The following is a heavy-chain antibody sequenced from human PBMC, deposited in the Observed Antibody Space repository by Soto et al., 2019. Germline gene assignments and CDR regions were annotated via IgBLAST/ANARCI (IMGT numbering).Heavy chain of an antibody. D-gene: IGHD2-2*02. CDR3: TTEIGDDYTGHYSDY. J-gene: IGHJ4*02. CDR1: RVIFSNAW. Sequence: GGSLRLSCGASRVIFSNAWMNWVRQAPGRGLEWVGRIRGKMNGGTTDYAAPVEGRFTISRDDSKNTLYLQMDRLKTEDTAVYYCTTEIGDDYTGHYSDYWGQGTQVTVSS. CDR2: IRGKMNGGTT. V-gene: IGHV3-15*07.